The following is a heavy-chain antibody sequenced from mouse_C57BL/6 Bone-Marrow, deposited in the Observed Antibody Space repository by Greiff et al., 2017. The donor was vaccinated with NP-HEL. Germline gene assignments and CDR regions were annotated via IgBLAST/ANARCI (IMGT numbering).Heavy chain of an antibody. D-gene: IGHD1-1*01. CDR3: AREGGSSYGYFDV. Sequence: VQLQQPGAELVKPGASVKLSCKASGYTFTSYWMHWVKQRPGQGLEWIGMIHPNSGSTNYNEKFKSKATLTVDKSSSTAYMQLSSLTSEDSAVYYCAREGGSSYGYFDVWGTGTTVTVSS. V-gene: IGHV1-64*01. CDR2: IHPNSGST. CDR1: GYTFTSYW. J-gene: IGHJ1*03.